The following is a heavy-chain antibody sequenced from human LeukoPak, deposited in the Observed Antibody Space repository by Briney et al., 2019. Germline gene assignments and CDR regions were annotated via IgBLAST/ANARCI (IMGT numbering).Heavy chain of an antibody. J-gene: IGHJ6*03. D-gene: IGHD3-3*01. CDR3: ARRVDFWSGYNYYYYMDV. V-gene: IGHV4-34*01. CDR1: GGSFSGYY. Sequence: SETLSLTCAVYGGSFSGYYWSWIRQPPGKGLEWIGEINHSGSTNYNPSLKSRVTISVDTSKNQFSLKLSSVTAADTAVYYCARRVDFWSGYNYYYYMDVWGKGTTVTVSS. CDR2: INHSGST.